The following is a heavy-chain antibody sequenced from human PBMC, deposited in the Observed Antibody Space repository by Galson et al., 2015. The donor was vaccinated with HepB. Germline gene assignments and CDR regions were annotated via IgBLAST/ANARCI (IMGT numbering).Heavy chain of an antibody. CDR2: IKSKADGGTT. V-gene: IGHV3-15*01. J-gene: IGHJ2*01. CDR1: GFTFSNAW. D-gene: IGHD4-23*01. Sequence: SLRLSCAASGFTFSNAWMSWVRQAPGKGLEWVGRIKSKADGGTTDYAAPVKGRFTISRDDSKNTLYLQMNSLKTEDTAVYYCTTDRGGNYYWYFDLWGRGTLVTVSS. CDR3: TTDRGGNYYWYFDL.